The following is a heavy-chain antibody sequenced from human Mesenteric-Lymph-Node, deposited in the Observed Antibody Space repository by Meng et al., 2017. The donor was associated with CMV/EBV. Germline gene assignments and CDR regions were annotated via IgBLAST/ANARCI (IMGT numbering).Heavy chain of an antibody. D-gene: IGHD6-19*01. Sequence: SQTLSLTCAVYGGSFSGYYWSWIRQPPGKGLEWTGEINHSGSTNYNPSLKSRVTIPVDTSKNQFSLKLSSVTAADTAVYYCAREASSDWGQGTLVTVSS. CDR1: GGSFSGYY. CDR2: INHSGST. J-gene: IGHJ4*02. V-gene: IGHV4-34*01. CDR3: AREASSD.